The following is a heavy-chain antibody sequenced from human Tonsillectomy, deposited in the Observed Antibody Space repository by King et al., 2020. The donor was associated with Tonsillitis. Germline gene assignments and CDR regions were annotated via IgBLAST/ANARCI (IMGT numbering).Heavy chain of an antibody. CDR1: GYTFTHYA. Sequence: QLVQSGSELKKPGASVKVSCKASGYTFTHYAMNWVRQAPGQGLEWMGWINTNAGNTGNPTYAQGFTGRFVLSLDTSASTAYLQITNLKAEDTAVYYCVRDDWGYDFWGQGTLVTVSS. CDR2: INTNAGNTGNP. J-gene: IGHJ4*02. CDR3: VRDDWGYDF. D-gene: IGHD7-27*01. V-gene: IGHV7-4-1*02.